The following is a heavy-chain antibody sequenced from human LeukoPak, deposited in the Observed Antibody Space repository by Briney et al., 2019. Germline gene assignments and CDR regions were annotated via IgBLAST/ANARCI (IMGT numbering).Heavy chain of an antibody. D-gene: IGHD4-17*01. CDR3: ARERMTTVTRRALDY. CDR1: GGTFSSCA. Sequence: ASVKVSCKASGGTFSSCAISWVRQAPGQGLEWMGRIIPIFGIANYAQKFQGRVTITADKSTSTAYMELSSLRSEDTAVYYCARERMTTVTRRALDYWGQGTLVTVSS. CDR2: IIPIFGIA. J-gene: IGHJ4*02. V-gene: IGHV1-69*04.